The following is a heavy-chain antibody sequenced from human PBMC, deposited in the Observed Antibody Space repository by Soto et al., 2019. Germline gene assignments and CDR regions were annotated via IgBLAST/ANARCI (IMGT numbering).Heavy chain of an antibody. J-gene: IGHJ4*02. V-gene: IGHV4-30-4*01. D-gene: IGHD3-22*01. CDR3: ARVPQTYYYDSSGYYPPYYFDY. CDR1: GGSISSGDYY. CDR2: IYYSGST. Sequence: TSETLSLTCTVSGGSISSGDYYWSWIRQPPGKGLEWIGYIYYSGSTYYNPSLKSRVTISVDTSKNQFSLKLSSVTAADTAVYYCARVPQTYYYDSSGYYPPYYFDYWGQGTLVTVSS.